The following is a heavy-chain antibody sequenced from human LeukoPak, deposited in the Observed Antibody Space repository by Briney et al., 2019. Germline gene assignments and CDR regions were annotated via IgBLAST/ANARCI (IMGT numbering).Heavy chain of an antibody. V-gene: IGHV3-9*01. CDR2: INWNSDGR. Sequence: GGSLRLSCAAPGFTFDDYAMLWVRQAPGKGLEWVSSINWNSDGRAYADSVKGRFTISRDNAKNSLFLQMNSLRPDDTAFYYCAKVDGYNSRGVIDLWGQGTMVVVSS. CDR3: AKVDGYNSRGVIDL. D-gene: IGHD5-24*01. J-gene: IGHJ3*01. CDR1: GFTFDDYA.